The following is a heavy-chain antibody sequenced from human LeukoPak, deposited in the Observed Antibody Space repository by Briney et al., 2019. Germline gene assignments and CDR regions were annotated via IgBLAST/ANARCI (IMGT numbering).Heavy chain of an antibody. D-gene: IGHD6-13*01. CDR2: MNPNSGNT. V-gene: IGHV1-8*03. CDR1: GYTFTSYD. CDR3: AKDWDLRKQQLVRVFQH. Sequence: GASVKVSCKASGYTFTSYDINWVRQATGQGLEWMGWMNPNSGNTGYAQKFQGRVTITRNTSISTAYMELSSLRSEDTAVYYCAKDWDLRKQQLVRVFQHWGQGTLVTVSS. J-gene: IGHJ1*01.